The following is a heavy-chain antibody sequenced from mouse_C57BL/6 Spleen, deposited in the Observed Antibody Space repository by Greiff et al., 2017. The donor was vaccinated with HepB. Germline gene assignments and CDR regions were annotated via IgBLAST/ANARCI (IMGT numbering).Heavy chain of an antibody. CDR3: ANDGYYVAY. Sequence: QVQLQQPGAELVKPGASVKLSCKASGYTFTSYWMHWVKQRPGQGLEWIGMIHPNSGSTNYNEKFKGKATLTADKSSSTAYMQLSSLTSEDSAVYFCANDGYYVAYWGQGTLVTVSA. J-gene: IGHJ3*01. D-gene: IGHD2-3*01. CDR2: IHPNSGST. V-gene: IGHV1-64*01. CDR1: GYTFTSYW.